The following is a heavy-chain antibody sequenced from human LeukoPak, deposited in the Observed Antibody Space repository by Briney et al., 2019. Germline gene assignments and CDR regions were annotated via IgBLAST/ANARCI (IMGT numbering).Heavy chain of an antibody. J-gene: IGHJ3*02. D-gene: IGHD2-21*01. Sequence: GGSLRLSCAASGFTFSSYWMSWVRQAPGKGLEWVANIKQDGSEKYYVDSVKGRFTISRDNAKNSLYLQMNSLRAEDTAVYYCARDRTIIAYDAFDIWGQGTMVTVSS. CDR1: GFTFSSYW. V-gene: IGHV3-7*01. CDR3: ARDRTIIAYDAFDI. CDR2: IKQDGSEK.